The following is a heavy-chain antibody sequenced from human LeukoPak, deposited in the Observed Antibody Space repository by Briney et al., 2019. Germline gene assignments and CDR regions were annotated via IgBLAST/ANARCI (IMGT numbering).Heavy chain of an antibody. CDR1: GGSISSYY. D-gene: IGHD5-24*01. CDR3: ASGGGSRDGYNFGAFDI. CDR2: IYYSGST. J-gene: IGHJ3*02. Sequence: SETLSLTCTVSGGSISSYYWSWIRQPPGKGLEWIGYIYYSGSTNYNPSLKSRVTISVDTSKNQFSLKLSSVTAADTAVYYCASGGGSRDGYNFGAFDIWGQGTMVTVSS. V-gene: IGHV4-59*01.